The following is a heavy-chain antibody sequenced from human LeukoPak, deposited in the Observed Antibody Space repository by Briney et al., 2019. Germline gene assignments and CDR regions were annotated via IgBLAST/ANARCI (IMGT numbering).Heavy chain of an antibody. Sequence: ASVKVSCKASGYTFTSYGISWVRQAPGQGLEWMGWISAYNGNTNYAQKLQGRVTMTTDTSTSTAYMELRSLRSGDTAVYYCARADYGDYLYYFDYWGQGTLVTVSS. J-gene: IGHJ4*02. CDR2: ISAYNGNT. V-gene: IGHV1-18*01. D-gene: IGHD4-17*01. CDR1: GYTFTSYG. CDR3: ARADYGDYLYYFDY.